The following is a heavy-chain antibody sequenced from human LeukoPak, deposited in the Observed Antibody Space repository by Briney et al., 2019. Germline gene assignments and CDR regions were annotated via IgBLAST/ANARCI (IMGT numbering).Heavy chain of an antibody. J-gene: IGHJ4*02. D-gene: IGHD4-17*01. CDR2: IYFSGST. CDR3: ARDGGSVTTQFDY. Sequence: SETLSLTCTVSGCSMSSYYWNWIRQPPGKGLEWVGYIYFSGSTAYNPSLKSRVTMSVDKSNNQFSLKLTSVTAADTAVYYCARDGGSVTTQFDYWGQGTLVTVSS. V-gene: IGHV4-59*01. CDR1: GCSMSSYY.